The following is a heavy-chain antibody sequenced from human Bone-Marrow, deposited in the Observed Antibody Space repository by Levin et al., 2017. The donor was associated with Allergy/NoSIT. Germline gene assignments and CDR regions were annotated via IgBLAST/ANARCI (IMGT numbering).Heavy chain of an antibody. Sequence: ASVKVSCKGSGYSFTTYWIAWVRQMPGKGLDWMGIIYPRDSDTRYSPSFQGQVTISADKSISTAYVQWSSLRASDAAIYYCARIRGATVTTTLDYWGQGTLVTVSS. V-gene: IGHV5-51*01. D-gene: IGHD4-17*01. J-gene: IGHJ4*02. CDR3: ARIRGATVTTTLDY. CDR2: IYPRDSDT. CDR1: GYSFTTYW.